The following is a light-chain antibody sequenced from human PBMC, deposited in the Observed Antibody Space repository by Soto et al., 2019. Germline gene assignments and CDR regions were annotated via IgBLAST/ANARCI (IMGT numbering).Light chain of an antibody. CDR3: QQYYIYPT. Sequence: AIQLTQSPSSLSASVGDRVTITCRASQGIRNDLGWYQQKPGKAPKLLIYAASSLQSGVPSRFSGSGSGTEFTLTVSSLQPDDFATYYCQQYYIYPTFGQGTKVDIK. J-gene: IGKJ1*01. CDR1: QGIRND. CDR2: AAS. V-gene: IGKV1-6*01.